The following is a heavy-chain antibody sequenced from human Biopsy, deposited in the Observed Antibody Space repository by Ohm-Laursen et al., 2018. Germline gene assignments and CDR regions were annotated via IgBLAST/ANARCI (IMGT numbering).Heavy chain of an antibody. Sequence: SETLSLTCSVSGGPISDSTYHWGWIRQSPGKGLEWIGNIYYSGNTDYSPSLKGRFTISIDTSNNQLSLKLRSVTAADTAVYYCARQVDFWSGYVEYWGQGTLVAVSS. CDR2: IYYSGNT. CDR3: ARQVDFWSGYVEY. D-gene: IGHD3-3*01. V-gene: IGHV4-39*01. J-gene: IGHJ4*02. CDR1: GGPISDSTYH.